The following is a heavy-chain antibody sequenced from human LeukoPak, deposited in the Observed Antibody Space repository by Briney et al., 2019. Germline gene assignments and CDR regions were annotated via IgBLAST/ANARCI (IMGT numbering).Heavy chain of an antibody. V-gene: IGHV3-66*02. CDR2: IYSGGST. CDR3: AREGSSWPRDFQH. D-gene: IGHD6-13*01. J-gene: IGHJ1*01. Sequence: GGSLRLSCAASGFTVSSNYMSWVRQAPGKGLEWVSVIYSGGSTYYADSVKGRFTNTRDNSKNPLYLQMNSLRAEDTAVYYCAREGSSWPRDFQHWGQGTLVTVSS. CDR1: GFTVSSNY.